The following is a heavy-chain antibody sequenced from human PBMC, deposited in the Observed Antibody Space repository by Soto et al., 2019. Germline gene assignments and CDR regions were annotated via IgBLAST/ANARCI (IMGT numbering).Heavy chain of an antibody. CDR1: GYTFTSYA. J-gene: IGHJ3*02. CDR3: ARRVVVAGNDAFDI. Sequence: GASVKVSFKASGYTFTSYAMHWVRQAPGQRLEWMGWINAGNGNTKYSQKFQGRVTITRGTSASTAYMELSSLRSEDTAVYYCARRVVVAGNDAFDIWGQGTMVTVS. V-gene: IGHV1-3*01. CDR2: INAGNGNT. D-gene: IGHD6-19*01.